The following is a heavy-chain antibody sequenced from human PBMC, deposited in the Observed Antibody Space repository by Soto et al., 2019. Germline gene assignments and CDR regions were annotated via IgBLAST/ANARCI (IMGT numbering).Heavy chain of an antibody. D-gene: IGHD6-19*01. V-gene: IGHV3-23*01. Sequence: EVQLLESGGGLVQPGGSLRLSCAGSGFTFSSYATSWVRQPPGKGLEWVSAISDNGDTTYYADSVKGRFTISRDTSKNTLYLQMNSLRAEDTAVYYCAGCLISSGRRYGMDVWGQGTTVIVSS. J-gene: IGHJ6*02. CDR3: AGCLISSGRRYGMDV. CDR1: GFTFSSYA. CDR2: ISDNGDTT.